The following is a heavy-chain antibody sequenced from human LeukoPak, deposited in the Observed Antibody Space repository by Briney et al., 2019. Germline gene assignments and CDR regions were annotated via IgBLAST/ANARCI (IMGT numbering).Heavy chain of an antibody. D-gene: IGHD6-6*01. CDR1: GFTFSSYS. Sequence: GGSLRLSCAASGFTFSSYSMNWVRQAPGKGLEWVSSISSSSSYIYYADSVKGRFTNSRDNAKNSLYLQMNSLRAEDTAVYYCAKGVIAARGFFDYWGQGTLVTVSS. V-gene: IGHV3-21*01. CDR3: AKGVIAARGFFDY. CDR2: ISSSSSYI. J-gene: IGHJ4*02.